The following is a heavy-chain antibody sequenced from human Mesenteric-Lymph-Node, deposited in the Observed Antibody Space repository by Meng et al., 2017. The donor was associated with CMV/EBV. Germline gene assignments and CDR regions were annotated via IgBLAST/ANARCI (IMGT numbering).Heavy chain of an antibody. CDR2: MYYTGSN. V-gene: IGHV4-39*01. Sequence: CSVSGDSSSGSTNDWAWIRQPPGKGLEWIGTMYYTGSNYFNPSLKRRVTISVDKPKNQFSLRLNSVTAADTAVYYCVRHSSVAAPVDYWGQGTLVTVSS. CDR1: GDSSSGSTND. D-gene: IGHD6-6*01. J-gene: IGHJ4*02. CDR3: VRHSSVAAPVDY.